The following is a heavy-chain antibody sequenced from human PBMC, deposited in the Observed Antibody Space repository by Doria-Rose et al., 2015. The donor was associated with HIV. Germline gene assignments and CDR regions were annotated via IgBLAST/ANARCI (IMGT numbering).Heavy chain of an antibody. CDR3: ARIKSSRWYHKYYFDF. V-gene: IGHV2-26*01. CDR2: IFSDDER. J-gene: IGHJ4*02. Sequence: SGPVLVKPTETLTLTCTVSGVSLSSPGMGVSWIRQPPGKALEWLANIFSDDERSYRPSLKSRLTISRGTSKSQVVRTRTDMDPVDTATYYCARIKSSRWYHKYYFDFWGQGTLVIVSA. D-gene: IGHD6-13*01. CDR1: GVSLSSPGMG.